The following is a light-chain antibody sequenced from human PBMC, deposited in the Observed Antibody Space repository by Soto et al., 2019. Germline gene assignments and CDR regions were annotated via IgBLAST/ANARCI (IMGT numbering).Light chain of an antibody. J-gene: IGKJ4*01. CDR1: QSISYW. CDR2: AAS. V-gene: IGKV1-9*01. Sequence: DIQITQSPSTLAASVWDGVTRTCRASQSISYWLAWYQQKPGKAPKLLIYAASTLQSGVPSRFSGSGSGTEFTLTISSLQPEDFATYYCQQLNSYHLTFGGGTKVDIK. CDR3: QQLNSYHLT.